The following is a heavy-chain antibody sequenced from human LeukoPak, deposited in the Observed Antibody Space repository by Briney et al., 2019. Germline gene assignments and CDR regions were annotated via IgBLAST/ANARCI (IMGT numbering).Heavy chain of an antibody. CDR2: INVNSGGT. CDR3: ARGRLIGVPSGTQPPHDS. D-gene: IGHD2-2*01. CDR1: GYTFTDYY. J-gene: IGHJ4*02. Sequence: ASVTVSCKASGYTFTDYYIHWVRQAPGQGLEWMGWINVNSGGTEYAPKFQGRVTMTRDTSINTAYMELSRLTSDDSAVYYCARGRLIGVPSGTQPPHDSWGQGTRVTVSS. V-gene: IGHV1-2*02.